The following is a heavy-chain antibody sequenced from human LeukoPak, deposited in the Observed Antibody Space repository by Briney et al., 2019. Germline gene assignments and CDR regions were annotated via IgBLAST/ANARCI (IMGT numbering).Heavy chain of an antibody. CDR2: IYYSGST. V-gene: IGHV4-59*01. D-gene: IGHD3-22*01. CDR1: GGSISSYY. J-gene: IGHJ3*02. CDR3: ARLTRTYYYDSSGYTDAFDI. Sequence: SETLSLTCTVSGGSISSYYWSWIRQPPGKGLEWIGYIYYSGSTNYNPSLKSRVTISVDTSKNQFSLKLGSVTAADTAVYYCARLTRTYYYDSSGYTDAFDIWGQGTMVTVSS.